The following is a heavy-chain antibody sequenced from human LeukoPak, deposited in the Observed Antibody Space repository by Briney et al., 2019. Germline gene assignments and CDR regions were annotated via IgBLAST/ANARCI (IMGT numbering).Heavy chain of an antibody. V-gene: IGHV1-18*01. CDR1: AYSFTICG. CDR2: ISAYNGNT. D-gene: IGHD2-15*01. J-gene: IGHJ4*02. CDR3: ARDASRPVAASYDY. Sequence: GAAVTVSFKSSAYSFTICGISWVRQAPAQGLERLGWISAYNGNTNYAQKLQGRVTMTTDRSTSTADLELRSLRSDDTPVYYCARDASRPVAASYDYWGQGTLVTVS.